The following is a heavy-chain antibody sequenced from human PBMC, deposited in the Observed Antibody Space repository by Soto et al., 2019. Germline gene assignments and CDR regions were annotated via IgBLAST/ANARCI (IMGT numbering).Heavy chain of an antibody. CDR2: INPSGGST. J-gene: IGHJ1*01. Sequence: QVQLVQSGAEVKKPGASVKVSCKASGYTFTSYYMHWVRQAPGQGLEWMGIINPSGGSTSYAQKFQGRVTMTRDTSTSTVYMELSSLRSEDTAVYYCARVKAVAGTAGHFQHWGQGTLVTVSS. D-gene: IGHD6-19*01. CDR3: ARVKAVAGTAGHFQH. V-gene: IGHV1-46*03. CDR1: GYTFTSYY.